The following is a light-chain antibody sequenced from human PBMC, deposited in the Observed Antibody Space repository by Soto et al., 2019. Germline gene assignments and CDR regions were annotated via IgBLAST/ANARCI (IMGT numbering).Light chain of an antibody. CDR1: QSISAW. J-gene: IGKJ1*01. Sequence: DIQMTQSPSTLSASVGDRVTITCRASQSISAWLAWYQQKPGKAPKLLIYDASSLGSGVPSRFSGSGSGTEFTLSISSLQPDDFATYYCQQYNTYSTWTFGQGTKVDNK. CDR2: DAS. V-gene: IGKV1-5*01. CDR3: QQYNTYSTWT.